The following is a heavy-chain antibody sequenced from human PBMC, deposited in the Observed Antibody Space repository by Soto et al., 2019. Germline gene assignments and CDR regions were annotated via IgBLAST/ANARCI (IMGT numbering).Heavy chain of an antibody. CDR1: GFTFSNAW. CDR2: IKSKTDGGTT. D-gene: IGHD5-18*01. J-gene: IGHJ4*02. Sequence: EVQLVESGGGLLKPGGSLRLSCAASGFTFSNAWMSWVRQAPGKGLEWVGRIKSKTDGGTTDYAAPVKGRFTISRDDSENSLYLQMNSLKTEDTAVYYCTTGVDTVTAQLDYWGKGTLVTVSS. CDR3: TTGVDTVTAQLDY. V-gene: IGHV3-15*01.